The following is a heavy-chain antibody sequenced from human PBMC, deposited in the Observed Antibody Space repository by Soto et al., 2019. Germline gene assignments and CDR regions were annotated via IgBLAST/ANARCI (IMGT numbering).Heavy chain of an antibody. CDR3: ARDKGDSRIDY. V-gene: IGHV4-4*07. CDR2: VYSSGST. CDR1: CGSINSYY. D-gene: IGHD3-22*01. J-gene: IGHJ4*02. Sequence: LSLTCTVSCGSINSYYWIWIRQSAGKGLEWIGRVYSSGSTFYNPSLKSRLTMSVDTPNNQFSLKLSSVTAADTAVYSCARDKGDSRIDYWGLGTLVTVSS.